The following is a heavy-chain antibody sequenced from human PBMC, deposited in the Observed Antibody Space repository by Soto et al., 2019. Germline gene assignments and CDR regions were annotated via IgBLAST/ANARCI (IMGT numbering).Heavy chain of an antibody. J-gene: IGHJ6*02. CDR1: GGTFSSYA. D-gene: IGHD2-21*02. Sequence: QVQLVQSGAEVKKPGSSVKVSCKASGGTFSSYAISWVRQAPGQGLEWMGGIIPIFGTANYAQKFQGRVTITADDSTSTAYMELRSLRSEDRAVYYCARDREYCGGGCYAYGMDVWGQGTTVTVSS. CDR2: IIPIFGTA. V-gene: IGHV1-69*12. CDR3: ARDREYCGGGCYAYGMDV.